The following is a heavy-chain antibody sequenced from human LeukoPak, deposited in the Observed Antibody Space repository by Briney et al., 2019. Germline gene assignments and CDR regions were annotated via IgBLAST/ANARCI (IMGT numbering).Heavy chain of an antibody. CDR2: INTNTGNP. D-gene: IGHD2-15*01. Sequence: ASVKVSCKASGHTFTSYAMNWVRQAPGEGLEWMGWINTNTGNPTYAQGFTGRFVFSLDTSVSTAYLQISSLKAEDTAVYYCARKVVVAASMIFDYWGQGTLVTVSS. CDR1: GHTFTSYA. CDR3: ARKVVVAASMIFDY. V-gene: IGHV7-4-1*02. J-gene: IGHJ4*02.